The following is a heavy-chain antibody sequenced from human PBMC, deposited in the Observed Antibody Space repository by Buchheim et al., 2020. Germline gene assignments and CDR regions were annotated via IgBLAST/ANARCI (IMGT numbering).Heavy chain of an antibody. CDR1: RTTFSNYG. J-gene: IGHJ6*02. V-gene: IGHV3-30-3*01. CDR3: ARNLGVGTAPNANKYLYIMDA. D-gene: IGHD1/OR15-1a*01. CDR2: ISHDGSTS. Sequence: QVQLVESGGGVVQPGGSLRLSCALSRTTFSNYGFHWVRQAPGKGPEWVAVISHDGSTSYYADSMKGRFTISRDTYRDTLYLQMSRLRVEDTAVYYCARNLGVGTAPNANKYLYIMDAWGQGTT.